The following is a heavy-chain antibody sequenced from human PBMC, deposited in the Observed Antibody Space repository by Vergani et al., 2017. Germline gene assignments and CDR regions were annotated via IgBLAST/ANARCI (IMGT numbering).Heavy chain of an antibody. Sequence: EVQLVESGGGLVKPGGSLRLSCAASGFTFSSYSMNWVRQAPGKGLEWVSSISSSSSYIYYADSVKGRFTISRDNAKNSLYLQMNSLRAEDTAVYYCARDLAMVRALTACDIGGQGTMVTVAS. CDR3: ARDLAMVRALTACDI. CDR1: GFTFSSYS. J-gene: IGHJ3*02. CDR2: ISSSSSYI. V-gene: IGHV3-21*01. D-gene: IGHD5-18*01.